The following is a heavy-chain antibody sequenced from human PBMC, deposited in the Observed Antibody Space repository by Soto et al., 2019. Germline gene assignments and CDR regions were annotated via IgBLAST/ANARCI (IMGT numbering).Heavy chain of an antibody. CDR2: IDPSDSYT. D-gene: IGHD2-15*01. CDR1: GYSFTSYW. CDR3: ARGRAAYCSGGSCYPELYYYYGMDV. Sequence: PGESLKISCKGSGYSFTSYWISWVRQMPGKGLEWMGRIDPSDSYTNYSPSFQGHVTISADKSISTAYLQWSSLKASDTAMYYCARGRAAYCSGGSCYPELYYYYGMDVWGKGTTVTLSS. V-gene: IGHV5-10-1*01. J-gene: IGHJ6*04.